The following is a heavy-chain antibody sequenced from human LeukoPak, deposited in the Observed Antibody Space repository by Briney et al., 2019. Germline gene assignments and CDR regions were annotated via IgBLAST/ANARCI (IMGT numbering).Heavy chain of an antibody. CDR3: ARAVYDTSGSYIDY. Sequence: SETLSLTCTVSGGSLSTYFWTWIRQPAGKGLEWIGRIYASGGTTHTPSLKSRVTMSVDTSKSQFSLKLSSVTAADTAVYYCARAVYDTSGSYIDYWGQGTLVTVSS. J-gene: IGHJ4*02. V-gene: IGHV4-4*07. D-gene: IGHD3-22*01. CDR2: IYASGGT. CDR1: GGSLSTYF.